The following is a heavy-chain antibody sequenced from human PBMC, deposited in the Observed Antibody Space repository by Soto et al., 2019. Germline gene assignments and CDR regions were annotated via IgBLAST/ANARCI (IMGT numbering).Heavy chain of an antibody. CDR1: GCSISSYY. CDR2: IYYSGST. V-gene: IGHV4-59*01. Sequence: XETLSLTCTVSGCSISSYYWSWIRQPPGKGLEWIGYIYYSGSTNYNPSLKSRVTISVDTSKNQFSLKLSSVTAADTAVYYCARTGYSSGWSDYWGQGTLVTVSS. CDR3: ARTGYSSGWSDY. D-gene: IGHD6-19*01. J-gene: IGHJ4*02.